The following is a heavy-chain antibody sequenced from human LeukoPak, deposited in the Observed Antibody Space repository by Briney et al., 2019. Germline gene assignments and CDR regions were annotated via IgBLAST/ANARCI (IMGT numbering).Heavy chain of an antibody. J-gene: IGHJ4*02. CDR2: IYHSGRT. CDR3: ARLHLPATRFDY. D-gene: IGHD5-24*01. Sequence: WETLSLTRTVACYSISSGYYWGWMRQPPGKGLEWIGSIYHSGRTFYNPSLESRVTISVDTSKNQFSLKMTSVTAADAAVYYCARLHLPATRFDYWGQGTLVTVSS. V-gene: IGHV4-38-2*02. CDR1: CYSISSGYY.